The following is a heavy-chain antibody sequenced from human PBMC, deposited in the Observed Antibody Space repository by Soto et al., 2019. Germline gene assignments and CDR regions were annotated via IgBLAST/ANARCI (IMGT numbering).Heavy chain of an antibody. CDR2: IYYNGFT. V-gene: IGHV4-39*01. D-gene: IGHD3-3*01. CDR1: GGSISSTTFY. Sequence: SETLAVTCVVSGGSISSTTFYWVWIRQPPGKGLEWIGNIYYNGFTYYNPSLKSRVTVSVDTSNSQFSLKLRSVTAADTAVYYCARQHDFRSGHGGMDVWGQGTTVTVSS. J-gene: IGHJ6*02. CDR3: ARQHDFRSGHGGMDV.